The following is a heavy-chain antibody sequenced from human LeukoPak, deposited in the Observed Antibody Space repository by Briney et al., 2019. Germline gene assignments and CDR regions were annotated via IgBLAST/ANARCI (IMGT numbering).Heavy chain of an antibody. V-gene: IGHV1-2*02. CDR2: INPNSAAT. CDR1: GYTFSGYY. CDR3: VRGGVSTRY. J-gene: IGHJ4*02. Sequence: GASVKVSCKASGYTFSGYYMHWVRQAPGQGLEWMGWINPNSAATNYAQKFQGRVTMTRDTSISTAYMELSSLRSDDTALYYCVRGGVSTRYWGQGTLVTASS. D-gene: IGHD5/OR15-5a*01.